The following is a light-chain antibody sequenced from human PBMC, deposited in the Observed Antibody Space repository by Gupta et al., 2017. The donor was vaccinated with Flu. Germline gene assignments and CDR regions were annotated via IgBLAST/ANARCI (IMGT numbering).Light chain of an antibody. CDR3: QQYYSTPFT. CDR1: QSVLYSSNNKNY. V-gene: IGKV4-1*01. CDR2: WAS. Sequence: NCKPSQSVLYSSNNKNYLAWYQQKPGQPPKLLIYWASTRESGVPDRFSGSGSGTDFTLTISSLQAEDVAVYYCQQYYSTPFTFGPGTKVDIK. J-gene: IGKJ3*01.